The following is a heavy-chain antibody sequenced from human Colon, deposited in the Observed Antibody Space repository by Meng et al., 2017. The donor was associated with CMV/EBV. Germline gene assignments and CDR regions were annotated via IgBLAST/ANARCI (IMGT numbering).Heavy chain of an antibody. CDR3: ARDWGDVRGGFDF. V-gene: IGHV6-1*01. J-gene: IGHJ4*02. CDR2: TYYRSKYYN. D-gene: IGHD3-10*02. Sequence: QVQLQQSGPGLVKPSXXLSFTXSISGDSVSSNSAAWNWIRQSPSRGLEWLGRTYYRSKYYNDYALSVKSRITINPDTSKNQFSLQLNSVTPEDTAIYYCARDWGDVRGGFDFWGQGTLCIVSS. CDR1: GDSVSSNSAA.